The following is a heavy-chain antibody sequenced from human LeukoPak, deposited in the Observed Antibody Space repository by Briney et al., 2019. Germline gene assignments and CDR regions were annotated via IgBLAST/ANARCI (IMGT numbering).Heavy chain of an antibody. V-gene: IGHV3-74*01. J-gene: IGHJ5*02. Sequence: GGSLRLSPAASRFTSSKYWMLGVPEAPGKGLGSVSRINTAATVPTYADSVKGRFTGSRDNADNTMFLQMNRARDEDTAVYYCATKQWLAPPPDAWGQGTPVTVSS. D-gene: IGHD6-19*01. CDR3: ATKQWLAPPPDA. CDR2: INTAATVP. CDR1: RFTSSKYW.